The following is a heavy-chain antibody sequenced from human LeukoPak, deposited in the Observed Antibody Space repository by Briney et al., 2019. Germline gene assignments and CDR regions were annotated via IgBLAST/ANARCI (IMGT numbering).Heavy chain of an antibody. CDR2: IYYSGST. Sequence: SETLSLTCTVSGGSISSYYWSWIRQPPGKGPEWIGYIYYSGSTNYNPSLKSRVTISVDTSKNQFSLKLSSVTAADTAVYYCARGYYGSGSSYYYYYYMDVWGKGTTVTISS. V-gene: IGHV4-59*01. CDR3: ARGYYGSGSSYYYYYYMDV. CDR1: GGSISSYY. D-gene: IGHD3-10*01. J-gene: IGHJ6*03.